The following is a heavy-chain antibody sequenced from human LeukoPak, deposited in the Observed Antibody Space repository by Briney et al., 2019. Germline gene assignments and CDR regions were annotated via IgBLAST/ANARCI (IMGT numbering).Heavy chain of an antibody. CDR3: ARHLPWTVAKIFDY. J-gene: IGHJ4*02. V-gene: IGHV4-61*02. CDR2: IYTSGST. Sequence: PSETLSLTCTVSGGSISSGSYYWSWIRQPAGKGLEWIGRIYTSGSTNYNPSLKSRVTISVDTSKNQFSLKLSSVTAADTAVYYCARHLPWTVAKIFDYWGQGTLVTVSS. CDR1: GGSISSGSYY. D-gene: IGHD4-11*01.